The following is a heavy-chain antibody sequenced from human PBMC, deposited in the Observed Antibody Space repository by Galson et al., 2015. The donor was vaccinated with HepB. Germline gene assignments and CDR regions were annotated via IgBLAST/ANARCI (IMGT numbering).Heavy chain of an antibody. Sequence: SVKVSCKASGYAFTNYGISWVRQAPGQGLEWMGWISAYNGNTNYAQKLQGRVTITTDTSTSTAYMELRSLRSDDTAVYYCARDYYYDSSGYRKYYYYGMDVWGQGTTVTVSS. D-gene: IGHD3-22*01. V-gene: IGHV1-18*01. CDR3: ARDYYYDSSGYRKYYYYGMDV. CDR2: ISAYNGNT. J-gene: IGHJ6*02. CDR1: GYAFTNYG.